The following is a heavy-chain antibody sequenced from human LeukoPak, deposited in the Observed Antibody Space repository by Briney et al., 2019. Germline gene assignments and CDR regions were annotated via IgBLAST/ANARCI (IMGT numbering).Heavy chain of an antibody. J-gene: IGHJ4*02. CDR3: ARGDIAAAGPGYYFDY. CDR1: GGSISSYY. CDR2: IYTSGST. Sequence: SETLSLTCTVSGGSISSYYWSWIRQPAGKGLEWIGRIYTSGSTNYNPSLKSRVTMSLDTSKNQFSLKLSSVTAADTAVYYCARGDIAAAGPGYYFDYWGQGTLVTVSS. D-gene: IGHD6-13*01. V-gene: IGHV4-4*07.